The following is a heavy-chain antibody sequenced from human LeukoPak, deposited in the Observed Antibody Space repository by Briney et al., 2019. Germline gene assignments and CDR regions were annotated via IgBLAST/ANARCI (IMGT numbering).Heavy chain of an antibody. D-gene: IGHD6-13*01. Sequence: PGGSLRLSCAASGFTFSSYWMSWVRQAPGKGLEWVANIKQDGSEKYYVDSVKGRFTISRDNAENSLFLQMNSLRAEDTAVYYCAREGIYAAAGYFDYWGQGTLVTVSS. CDR3: AREGIYAAAGYFDY. CDR2: IKQDGSEK. CDR1: GFTFSSYW. J-gene: IGHJ4*02. V-gene: IGHV3-7*01.